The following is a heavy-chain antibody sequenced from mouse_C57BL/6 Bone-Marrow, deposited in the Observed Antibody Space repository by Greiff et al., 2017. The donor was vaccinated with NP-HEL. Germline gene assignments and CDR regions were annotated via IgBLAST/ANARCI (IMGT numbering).Heavy chain of an antibody. J-gene: IGHJ2*01. V-gene: IGHV1-64*01. D-gene: IGHD1-1*01. CDR3: ARWGTTVVLYYFDY. CDR2: IHPNSGST. Sequence: QVQLQQPGAELVKPGASVKLSCKASGYTFTSYWMHWVKQRPGQGLEWIGMIHPNSGSTNYNEKFKSKATLTVDKSSSTAYMQLSSLTSEDSAVYYCARWGTTVVLYYFDYWGQGTTLTVSS. CDR1: GYTFTSYW.